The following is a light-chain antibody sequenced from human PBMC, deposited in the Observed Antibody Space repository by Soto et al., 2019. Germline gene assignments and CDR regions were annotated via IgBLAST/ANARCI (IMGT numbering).Light chain of an antibody. V-gene: IGKV3-11*01. CDR1: QSVSNS. Sequence: EIVLTQSPATLSLSPGERVTLSCRASQSVSNSLAWYQQKPGQPPRLLIYDVSNRATGIPARFSGSGSGTDFTLTISSLEPEDFAVYYCQQRSSWPITFGQGTRLEIK. CDR3: QQRSSWPIT. CDR2: DVS. J-gene: IGKJ5*01.